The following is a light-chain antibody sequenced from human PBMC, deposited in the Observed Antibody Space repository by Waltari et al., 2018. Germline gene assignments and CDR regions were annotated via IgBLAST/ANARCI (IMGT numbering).Light chain of an antibody. J-gene: IGLJ2*01. CDR1: NLGDKN. Sequence: SYELTQPPSVSVSPGQTASITCSGHNLGDKNVCWYQQKPGQSPFLVIYQDNKRPSGIPGRFSGSSSGNTASLTISGTQAMDEADYYCQAWDSSIYVLFGGGTKLTVL. V-gene: IGLV3-1*01. CDR3: QAWDSSIYVL. CDR2: QDN.